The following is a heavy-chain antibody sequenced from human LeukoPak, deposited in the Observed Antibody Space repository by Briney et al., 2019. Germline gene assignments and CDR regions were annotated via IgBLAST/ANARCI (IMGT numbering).Heavy chain of an antibody. CDR2: TSWNSGSI. V-gene: IGHV3-9*01. J-gene: IGHJ5*02. D-gene: IGHD3-22*01. CDR3: AKGSSGYYNWFDP. Sequence: GRSLRLSCAASGFTFDDYAMHWVRQAPRTGLEWVSGTSWNSGSIGYADSVKGRFTISRDNAKNSLYLQMNSLRAEDTALYYCAKGSSGYYNWFDPWGQGTLVTVSS. CDR1: GFTFDDYA.